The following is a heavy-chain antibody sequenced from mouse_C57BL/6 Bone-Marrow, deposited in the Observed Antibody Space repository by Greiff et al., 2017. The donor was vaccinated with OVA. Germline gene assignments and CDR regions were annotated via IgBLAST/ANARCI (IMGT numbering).Heavy chain of an antibody. CDR2: IYPGDGDT. D-gene: IGHD1-1*01. CDR1: GYAFSSSW. V-gene: IGHV1-82*01. J-gene: IGHJ1*03. Sequence: QVQLQQSGPELVKPGASVKISCKASGYAFSSSWMNWVKQRPGKGLEWIGRIYPGDGDTNYNGKFKGKATLTADKSSSTAYMQLSSLTSEDSAVYFCARDGAYYGSSYWYFDVWGTGTTVTVSS. CDR3: ARDGAYYGSSYWYFDV.